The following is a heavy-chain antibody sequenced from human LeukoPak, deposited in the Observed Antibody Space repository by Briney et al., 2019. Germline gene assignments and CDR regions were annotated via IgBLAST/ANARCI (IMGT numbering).Heavy chain of an antibody. Sequence: GGSLRLSCAASGFTFSSYSMNWVRQAPGKGLEWVSYISSSSSTIYYADSVKGRFTISRDNAKNSLYLQMNSLSAEDTAVYYCARDSGYYYDSSGDWGQGTLVTVSS. J-gene: IGHJ4*02. D-gene: IGHD3-22*01. CDR1: GFTFSSYS. CDR2: ISSSSSTI. V-gene: IGHV3-48*01. CDR3: ARDSGYYYDSSGD.